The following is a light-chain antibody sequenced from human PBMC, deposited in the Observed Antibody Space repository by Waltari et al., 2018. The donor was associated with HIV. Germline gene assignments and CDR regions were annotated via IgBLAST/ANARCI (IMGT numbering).Light chain of an antibody. J-gene: IGLJ2*01. CDR2: QDS. V-gene: IGLV3-1*01. CDR3: QAWDSSTVV. CDR1: KLGDKY. Sequence: SYELTQPPSVSVSPGQTASITCSGDKLGDKYACWYKQKPGQSPVLVIYQDSKRPSWIPCRFSGSNSGNTATLTISGTQAMDEADYYCQAWDSSTVVFGGGTKLTVL.